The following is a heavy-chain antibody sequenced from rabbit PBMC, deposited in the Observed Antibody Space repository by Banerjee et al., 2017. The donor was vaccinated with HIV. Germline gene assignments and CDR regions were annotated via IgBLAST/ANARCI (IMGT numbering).Heavy chain of an antibody. CDR2: INTSSGNT. CDR3: TRDGSGWGANFNL. J-gene: IGHJ4*01. Sequence: QEQLGESGGDLVKPEGSLTLTCTASGFSFSSSYWICWVRQAPGKGLEWIGCINTSSGNTVYASWAKGRFTISKTSSTTVTLQMTSLTAADTATYFCTRDGSGWGANFNLWGQGTLVTVS. V-gene: IGHV1S45*01. D-gene: IGHD4-1*01. CDR1: GFSFSSSYW.